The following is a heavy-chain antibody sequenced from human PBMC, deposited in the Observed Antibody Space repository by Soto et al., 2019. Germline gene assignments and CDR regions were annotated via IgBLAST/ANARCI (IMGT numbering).Heavy chain of an antibody. D-gene: IGHD2-15*01. Sequence: QITLKESGPTLVKPTQTLTLTCTFSGLSVSTSGVGVAWIRQSPGKALEWLALIYWDNDKRYSPFLQSRVTITKDTSKNQVVLTMTNMDPVDTATYYCAHKGGRGAGMDVWGQGTTVTVSS. CDR2: IYWDNDK. J-gene: IGHJ6*02. CDR1: GLSVSTSGVG. V-gene: IGHV2-5*02. CDR3: AHKGGRGAGMDV.